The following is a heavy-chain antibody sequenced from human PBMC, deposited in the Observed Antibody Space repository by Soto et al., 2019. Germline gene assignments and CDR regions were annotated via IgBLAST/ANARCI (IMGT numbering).Heavy chain of an antibody. V-gene: IGHV3-23*01. Sequence: GGSLRLSCAASGFTFSSYAMSWVRQAPGKGLEWVSAISGSGGSTYYADSVKGRFTISRDNSKNTLYLQMNSLRAEDTAVYYCAKLPEVILVPGYFQHWGQGTLVTVSS. CDR1: GFTFSSYA. CDR2: ISGSGGST. CDR3: AKLPEVILVPGYFQH. J-gene: IGHJ1*01. D-gene: IGHD6-13*01.